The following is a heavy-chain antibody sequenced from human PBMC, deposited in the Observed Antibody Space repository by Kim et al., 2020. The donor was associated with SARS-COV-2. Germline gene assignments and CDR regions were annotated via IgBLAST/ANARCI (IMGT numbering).Heavy chain of an antibody. CDR2: ISNSGST. CDR1: GASISTYH. J-gene: IGHJ2*01. V-gene: IGHV4-59*08. CDR3: ARRGWYSDI. Sequence: SETLSLTCTVSGASISTYHWSWIRQPPGKGLEWIGYISNSGSTHYNPSLRSRVTTSVDTSKNQFSLMLTSVTAADTAVYYCARRGWYSDIWGRGTLVTVSS. D-gene: IGHD2-15*01.